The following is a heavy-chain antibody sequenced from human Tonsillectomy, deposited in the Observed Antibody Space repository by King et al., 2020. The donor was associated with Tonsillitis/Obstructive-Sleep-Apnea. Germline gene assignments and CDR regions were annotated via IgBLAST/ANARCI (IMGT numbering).Heavy chain of an antibody. Sequence: VQLVESGGGLVQPGGSLRLSCAASGFTFSSFAMNWVRQAPGQGLEWVSAISGSGASTYYADSVKGRFTISRDNSKNTLYLQMNSLRAEDTAVYYCAKGSMFQGVMSEDYWGQGTLVTVAS. D-gene: IGHD3-10*01. CDR2: ISGSGAST. V-gene: IGHV3-23*04. J-gene: IGHJ4*02. CDR3: AKGSMFQGVMSEDY. CDR1: GFTFSSFA.